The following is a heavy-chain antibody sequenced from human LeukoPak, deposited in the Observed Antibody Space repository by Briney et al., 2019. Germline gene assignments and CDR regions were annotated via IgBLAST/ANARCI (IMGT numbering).Heavy chain of an antibody. CDR3: ARDTRSLSYYDSSGYYDH. Sequence: SETLSLTCTVSGGSISSYYWSWIRQPPGKGLEWIGYIYYSGSTNYNPSLKSRVTISVDTSKNQFSLKLSSVTAADTAVYYCARDTRSLSYYDSSGYYDHWGQGTLVTVSS. J-gene: IGHJ4*02. CDR2: IYYSGST. V-gene: IGHV4-59*01. CDR1: GGSISSYY. D-gene: IGHD3-22*01.